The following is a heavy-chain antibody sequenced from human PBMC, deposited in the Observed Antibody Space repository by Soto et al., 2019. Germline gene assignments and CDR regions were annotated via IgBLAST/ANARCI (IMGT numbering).Heavy chain of an antibody. V-gene: IGHV4-4*02. CDR3: ARARATIAAAAIFDC. D-gene: IGHD6-13*01. Sequence: PSETLSLTCAVSGGSISTSNWWSWVRQPPGKGLEWIGEVYRTGSTNYSPSLESRLTISVDKSKNQFSLKLTSVTAADTAVYYCARARATIAAAAIFDCWGQGTLVTVSS. CDR1: GGSISTSNW. CDR2: VYRTGST. J-gene: IGHJ4*02.